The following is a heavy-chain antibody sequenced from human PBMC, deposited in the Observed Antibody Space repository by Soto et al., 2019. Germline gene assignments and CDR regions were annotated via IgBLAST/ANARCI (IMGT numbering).Heavy chain of an antibody. V-gene: IGHV1-69*01. D-gene: IGHD3-16*01. CDR2: IIPLYGTT. CDR1: DGTRSSFG. CDR3: VRDIPTYYDSSYDWSDP. Sequence: VQMAQSGAELKEPGSSVKVSCKAADGTRSSFGISWVRQVPGQGLEWMGSIIPLYGTTNYAQRFRDRVAFIADDSTNMIYLELMSLRSDDTAIYYCVRDIPTYYDSSYDWSDPWGQGVLVTVSS. J-gene: IGHJ5*02.